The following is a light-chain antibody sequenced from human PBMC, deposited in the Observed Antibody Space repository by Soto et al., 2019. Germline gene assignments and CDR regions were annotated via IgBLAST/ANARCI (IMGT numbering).Light chain of an antibody. CDR1: QSVSSSY. J-gene: IGKJ2*01. CDR3: QEDGSTYT. Sequence: EIVLTQSPDTLSLSPGERATLSCRASQSVSSSYLAWYQQKPGEAPRLLIYGASSRATGIPARFSGSGSGTDFALTISRLDPEDFAVYYCQEDGSTYTFGQGTNLEIK. CDR2: GAS. V-gene: IGKV3-20*01.